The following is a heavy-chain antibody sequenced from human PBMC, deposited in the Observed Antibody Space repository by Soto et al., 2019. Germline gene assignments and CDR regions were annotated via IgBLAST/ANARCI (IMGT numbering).Heavy chain of an antibody. CDR2: IYYSGST. Sequence: QVQLQESGPGLVKPSETLSLTCTVSGGSVSSGSYYWSWIRQPPGKGLEWIGYIYYSGSTNYNPSLKSRVTISVDTSKNQFSLKLSSVTTADTAVYYCARGSCSGGSCYSESLYYYYGMDVWGQGTTVTVSS. CDR3: ARGSCSGGSCYSESLYYYYGMDV. D-gene: IGHD2-15*01. V-gene: IGHV4-61*01. CDR1: GGSVSSGSYY. J-gene: IGHJ6*02.